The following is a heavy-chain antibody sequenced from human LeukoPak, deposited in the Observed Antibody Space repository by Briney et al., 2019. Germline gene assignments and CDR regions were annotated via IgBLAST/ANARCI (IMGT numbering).Heavy chain of an antibody. CDR2: IYHSGST. D-gene: IGHD3-22*01. V-gene: IGHV4-30-2*01. CDR3: ARCYYDSSGYSDGWFDP. Sequence: SETLSLTCAVSGGSISSGGYSWSWIRQPPGKGLEWIGYIYHSGSTYYNPSLKSRVTISVDRSKNQFSLKLSSVTAADTAVYYCARCYYDSSGYSDGWFDPWGQGTLVTVSS. CDR1: GGSISSGGYS. J-gene: IGHJ5*02.